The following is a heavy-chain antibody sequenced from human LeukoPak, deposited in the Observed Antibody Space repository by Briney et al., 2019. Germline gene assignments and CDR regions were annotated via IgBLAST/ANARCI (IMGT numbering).Heavy chain of an antibody. CDR2: IIPILGIA. Sequence: SVKVSCKASGGTFSSYAISWVRQAPGQGLEWMGRIIPILGIANYAQKFQGRVTITTDKSTSTAYMELSSLRSEDTAVYYCAKGMVRGVIKRDWFDPWGQGTLVTVSS. D-gene: IGHD3-10*01. CDR3: AKGMVRGVIKRDWFDP. V-gene: IGHV1-69*04. J-gene: IGHJ5*02. CDR1: GGTFSSYA.